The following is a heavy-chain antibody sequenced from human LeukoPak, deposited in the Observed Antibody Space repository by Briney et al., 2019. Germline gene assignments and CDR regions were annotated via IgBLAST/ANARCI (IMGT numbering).Heavy chain of an antibody. Sequence: GASVKVSCKASGYTFTSYDINWVRQATGQGLEWMGWMSPNSGNTGYAQKFQGRVTITRNTSISTAYMELSSLRSEDTAVYYCARGNIYDFWSGYSDNWFDPWGQGTLVTVSS. D-gene: IGHD3-3*01. CDR3: ARGNIYDFWSGYSDNWFDP. CDR1: GYTFTSYD. CDR2: MSPNSGNT. V-gene: IGHV1-8*03. J-gene: IGHJ5*02.